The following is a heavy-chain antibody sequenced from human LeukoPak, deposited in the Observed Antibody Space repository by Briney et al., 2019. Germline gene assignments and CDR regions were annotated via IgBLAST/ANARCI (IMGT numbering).Heavy chain of an antibody. Sequence: SQTLSLTCTVSGGSISSGDYYWSWIRQPPGTGLEWIGYIYYSGSTYYNPSLKSRVTISVDTSKDQFSLKLSSVTAADTAVYYCASGISPLSYGSGSYRYWGQGTLVTVSS. CDR3: ASGISPLSYGSGSYRY. J-gene: IGHJ4*02. D-gene: IGHD3-10*01. V-gene: IGHV4-30-4*01. CDR1: GGSISSGDYY. CDR2: IYYSGST.